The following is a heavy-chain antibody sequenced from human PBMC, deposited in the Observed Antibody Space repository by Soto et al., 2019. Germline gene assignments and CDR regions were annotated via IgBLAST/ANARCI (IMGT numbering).Heavy chain of an antibody. CDR1: GYTFSDHD. V-gene: IGHV1-8*01. Sequence: QVQLVQSGAEVKKPGASVKVSCKASGYTFSDHDINWVRQASGQGPEWLGWMNPNSGDTGYAQNFQGRVTMTRDTSKRTAYMGLSSLRSEDTAVYYCARVGGNWNDDYFDYWGQGTLVTVSS. CDR2: MNPNSGDT. D-gene: IGHD1-1*01. J-gene: IGHJ4*02. CDR3: ARVGGNWNDDYFDY.